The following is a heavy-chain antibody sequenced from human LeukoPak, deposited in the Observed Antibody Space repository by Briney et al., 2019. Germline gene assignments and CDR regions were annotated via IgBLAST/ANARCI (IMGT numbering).Heavy chain of an antibody. J-gene: IGHJ4*02. Sequence: GASVKVSCKASGYTFTSYGISWVRQAPGQGLEWMGWISAYNGNTNYAQKLQGRVTMTTDTSTSTAYMELRSLRSDDTAVYYCARAYCGSTSCPGPNFDYWGQGTLVTVSS. CDR1: GYTFTSYG. CDR3: ARAYCGSTSCPGPNFDY. CDR2: ISAYNGNT. D-gene: IGHD2-2*01. V-gene: IGHV1-18*01.